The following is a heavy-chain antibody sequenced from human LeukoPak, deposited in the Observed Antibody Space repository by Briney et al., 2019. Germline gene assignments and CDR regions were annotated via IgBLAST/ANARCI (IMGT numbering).Heavy chain of an antibody. V-gene: IGHV3-33*01. CDR1: GLRFRNYG. CDR3: ATDRNSGKYYDY. CDR2: IWYDGSNQ. J-gene: IGHJ4*02. D-gene: IGHD1-26*01. Sequence: GGSLRLSCAASGLRFRNYGMHWVRQAPGKGLEWVAVIWYDGSNQYYVDSVKGRFTVSRDNAKNTLYLQMNSLRAKDTAVYYCATDRNSGKYYDYWGQGTLVTVSS.